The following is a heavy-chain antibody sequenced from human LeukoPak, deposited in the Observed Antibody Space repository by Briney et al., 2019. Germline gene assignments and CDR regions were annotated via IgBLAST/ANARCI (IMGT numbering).Heavy chain of an antibody. CDR2: IYYSGST. CDR1: GGSISSYY. V-gene: IGHV4-59*01. J-gene: IGHJ5*02. CDR3: ARARGYEKIAKWFDP. Sequence: PSETLSLTCTVSGGSISSYYWSWVQQPPGKGLEWIGYIYYSGSTNYNPSLKSRVTISVDTSKNQFSLKLSSVTAADTAVYYCARARGYEKIAKWFDPWGQGTLVTVSS. D-gene: IGHD5-18*01.